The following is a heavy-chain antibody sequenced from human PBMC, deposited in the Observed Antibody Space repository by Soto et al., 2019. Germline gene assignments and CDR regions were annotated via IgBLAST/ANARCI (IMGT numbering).Heavy chain of an antibody. J-gene: IGHJ6*02. Sequence: QVQLQESGPGLVKPSETLSLSCTVSGGSINSYYWSWIRQSPGKRMEWIGYVHHSWGSSYNPSLQSRVAISLDTAKSQFSLKVTSVTATDTAVYYCGRQGFGPLHGLVDVWGQGTTVTVSS. V-gene: IGHV4-59*08. D-gene: IGHD3-10*01. CDR1: GGSINSYY. CDR2: VHHSWGS. CDR3: GRQGFGPLHGLVDV.